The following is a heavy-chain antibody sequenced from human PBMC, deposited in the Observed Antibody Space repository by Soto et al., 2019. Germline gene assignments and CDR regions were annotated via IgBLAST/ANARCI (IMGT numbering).Heavy chain of an antibody. CDR1: GGSISSGGYS. CDR3: ARTYDSSGYYNDAFDI. CDR2: IYHSGST. J-gene: IGHJ3*02. V-gene: IGHV4-30-2*01. D-gene: IGHD3-22*01. Sequence: QLQLQESGSGLVKPSQTLSLTCAVSGGSISSGGYSWSWIRQPPGKGLEWIGYIYHSGSTYYNPSLKSRVTISVDRSKNQFSLKLSSVTAADTAVYYRARTYDSSGYYNDAFDIWGQGTMVTVSS.